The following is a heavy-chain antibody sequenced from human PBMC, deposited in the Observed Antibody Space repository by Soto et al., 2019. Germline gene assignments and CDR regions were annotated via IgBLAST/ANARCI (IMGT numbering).Heavy chain of an antibody. J-gene: IGHJ4*02. D-gene: IGHD3-22*01. V-gene: IGHV4-59*01. CDR3: ARGSYYDSSGSKKCFDS. CDR1: GGSISSYY. CDR2: IYYSGSA. Sequence: SETLSLTCTVAGGSISSYYWSWIRQPPGNGLEWIGYIYYSGSANYNPSLKSRVTISVDTSKNQFSLKLSSVTAADTAVYYCARGSYYDSSGSKKCFDSWGQGTLVTVSS.